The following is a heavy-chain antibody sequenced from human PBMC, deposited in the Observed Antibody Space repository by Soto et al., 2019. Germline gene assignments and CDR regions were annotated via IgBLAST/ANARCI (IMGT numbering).Heavy chain of an antibody. J-gene: IGHJ6*02. V-gene: IGHV1-18*01. D-gene: IGHD6-19*01. CDR2: LSAYNGNT. CDR3: ARVVATVAGPYGMDV. CDR1: GYTFTSYV. Sequence: QVQLVQSGAEVKKPGASVKVSCRASGYTFTSYVISWVRQAPGQGLEWMGWLSAYNGNTNFAQKLQGRVTMTTDTPTSTAYMELRSLRSDDTAVYYCARVVATVAGPYGMDVWGQGTTVTVSS.